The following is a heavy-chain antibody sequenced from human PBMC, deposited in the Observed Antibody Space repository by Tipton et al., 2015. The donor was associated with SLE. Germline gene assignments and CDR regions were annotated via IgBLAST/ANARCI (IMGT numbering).Heavy chain of an antibody. J-gene: IGHJ4*02. Sequence: TLSLTCTVSGGSISSHYWSWIRQPPGKGLEWIGYIYYSGSTNYNPSLKSRVTISVDTSKNQFSLKLSSVTAADTAVYYCARGVYDFWSGYYFDYWGQGTLVTVSS. CDR3: ARGVYDFWSGYYFDY. D-gene: IGHD3-3*01. CDR2: IYYSGST. V-gene: IGHV4-59*11. CDR1: GGSISSHY.